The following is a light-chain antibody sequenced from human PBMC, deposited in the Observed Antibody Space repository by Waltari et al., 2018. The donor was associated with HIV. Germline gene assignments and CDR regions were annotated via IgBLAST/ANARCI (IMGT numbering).Light chain of an antibody. V-gene: IGKV3-15*01. CDR1: QSVSGD. J-gene: IGKJ1*01. Sequence: ETVMTQSPATLSVSPGERATLSCGASQSVSGDLAWYQQKPGQAPRLFIYGASTRAPGIPDRFSGSGSGTEFTLTISSLQSEDFAVYYCQQYNNWPKSFGQGTKVEI. CDR2: GAS. CDR3: QQYNNWPKS.